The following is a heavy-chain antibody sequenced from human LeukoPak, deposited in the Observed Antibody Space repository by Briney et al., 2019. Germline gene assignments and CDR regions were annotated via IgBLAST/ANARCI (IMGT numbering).Heavy chain of an antibody. J-gene: IGHJ4*02. D-gene: IGHD2/OR15-2a*01. CDR3: ARATNPAFGSYYFDY. V-gene: IGHV4-39*07. Sequence: SETLSLTCTVSGGSISSTVYYWAWIRQPPGKGLEWIGRIYTSGSTNYNPSLKSRVTISLDTSKNQFSLKLSSVTAADTDVYYCARATNPAFGSYYFDYWGQGTLVTVSS. CDR1: GGSISSTVYY. CDR2: IYTSGST.